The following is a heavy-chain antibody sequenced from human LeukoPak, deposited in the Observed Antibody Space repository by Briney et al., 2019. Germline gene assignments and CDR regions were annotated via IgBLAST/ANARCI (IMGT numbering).Heavy chain of an antibody. CDR3: ARASLSCTSISCYDF. D-gene: IGHD2-2*01. Sequence: PGGSLRLSCAASGFIFSNYGMNWIRQAPGKGLEWVSYISRSSSNTYYADSVKGRFTISRDNAQNSLFLQMNSLRAEDTAMYYCARASLSCTSISCYDFWGQGTLVTVSS. CDR2: ISRSSSNT. CDR1: GFIFSNYG. J-gene: IGHJ4*02. V-gene: IGHV3-48*01.